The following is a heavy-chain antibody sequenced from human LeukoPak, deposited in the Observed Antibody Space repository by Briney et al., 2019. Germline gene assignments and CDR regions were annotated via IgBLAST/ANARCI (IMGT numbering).Heavy chain of an antibody. CDR1: GYTFTSYY. Sequence: ASVKVSCKASGYTFTSYYMHWVRQAPGQGLEWMGIINPSGGSTSYAQKFQGRVTMTRDTSTSTVYTELSSLRSEDTAVYYCATTGVVMSGFAEGSFDYWGQGTLVTVSS. CDR3: ATTGVVMSGFAEGSFDY. CDR2: INPSGGST. D-gene: IGHD5-12*01. V-gene: IGHV1-46*03. J-gene: IGHJ4*02.